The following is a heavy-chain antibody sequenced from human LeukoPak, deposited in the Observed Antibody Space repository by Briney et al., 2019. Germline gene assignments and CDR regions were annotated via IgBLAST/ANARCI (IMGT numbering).Heavy chain of an antibody. CDR1: GFTFSSYW. V-gene: IGHV3-7*01. J-gene: IGHJ3*02. CDR2: IKQDGSEK. CDR3: ARDWYDNTDAFDI. D-gene: IGHD3-9*01. Sequence: GGSLRLSCAASGFTFSSYWMSWVRQAPGKGLEWVANIKQDGSEKYYVDSVKGRFTISRDNAKNSLYLQMNSLRAEDTAVYYCARDWYDNTDAFDIWGQGTMVTVSS.